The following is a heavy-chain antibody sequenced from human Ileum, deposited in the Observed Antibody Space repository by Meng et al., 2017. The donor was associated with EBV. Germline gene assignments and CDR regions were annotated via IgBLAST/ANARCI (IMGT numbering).Heavy chain of an antibody. Sequence: VQVVPSGAGVKKPGASAKVTCKASGSTFTNYDISWVRQATGQGLEWMGWMNPKTGTAHYAQKFQGRVSMTRDTSITTAYMELSSLTSEDTAVYYCVRTLERGDYWGQGTLVTDSS. D-gene: IGHD5-24*01. CDR2: MNPKTGTA. CDR3: VRTLERGDY. CDR1: GSTFTNYD. J-gene: IGHJ4*02. V-gene: IGHV1-8*01.